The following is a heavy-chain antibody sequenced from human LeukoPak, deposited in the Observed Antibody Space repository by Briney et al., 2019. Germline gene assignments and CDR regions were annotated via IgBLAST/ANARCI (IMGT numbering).Heavy chain of an antibody. CDR3: ARLGPSYGGDPYYCDY. J-gene: IGHJ4*02. Sequence: GVSLQISSQGSGYRFTSYWIGWVRPMPGKGLEWMGIIYPGDSDTRYSPSFQGEVIISADKSISTAYLQWSSLKASDTAMYYCARLGPSYGGDPYYCDYWGQGTLVTVSS. D-gene: IGHD5-18*01. CDR1: GYRFTSYW. CDR2: IYPGDSDT. V-gene: IGHV5-51*01.